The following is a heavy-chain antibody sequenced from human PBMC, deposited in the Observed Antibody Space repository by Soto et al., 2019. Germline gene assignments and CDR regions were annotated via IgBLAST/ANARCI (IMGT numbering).Heavy chain of an antibody. Sequence: ASVKVSCKASGYTFTGYYMHWVRQAPGQGLERMGWINPNSGGTNYAQKFQGRVTMTRDTSISTAYMELGRLRSDDTAVYYCAVGVLTGYWAFDYWGQGTLVTVSS. J-gene: IGHJ4*02. CDR1: GYTFTGYY. CDR2: INPNSGGT. V-gene: IGHV1-2*02. CDR3: AVGVLTGYWAFDY. D-gene: IGHD3-9*01.